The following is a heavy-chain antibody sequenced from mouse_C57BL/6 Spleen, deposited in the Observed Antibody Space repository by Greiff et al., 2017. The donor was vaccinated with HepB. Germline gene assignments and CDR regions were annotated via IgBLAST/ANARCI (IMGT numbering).Heavy chain of an antibody. CDR1: GYTFTSYW. CDR2: INPSSGYT. V-gene: IGHV1-7*01. CDR3: ASYYSNYVGAMDY. D-gene: IGHD2-5*01. J-gene: IGHJ4*01. Sequence: QVQLQQSGAELAKPGASVKLSCKASGYTFTSYWMHWVKQRPGQGLEWIGYINPSSGYTKYNQKFKDKATLTADKSSSTAYMQLSSLTYEDSAVYYCASYYSNYVGAMDYWGQGTSVTVSS.